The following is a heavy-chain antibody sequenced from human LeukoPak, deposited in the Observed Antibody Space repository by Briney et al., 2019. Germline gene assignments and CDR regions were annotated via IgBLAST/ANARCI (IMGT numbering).Heavy chain of an antibody. CDR2: IYYSGST. Sequence: SETLSLTSTVSGGSISSYYWSWIRQPPGKGLEWIGYIYYSGSTNYNPSLKSRVTISVDTSKNQFSLKLSSVTAADTAVYYCARQGYYYYYGMDVWGQGTTVTVSS. J-gene: IGHJ6*02. CDR3: ARQGYYYYYGMDV. V-gene: IGHV4-59*01. CDR1: GGSISSYY.